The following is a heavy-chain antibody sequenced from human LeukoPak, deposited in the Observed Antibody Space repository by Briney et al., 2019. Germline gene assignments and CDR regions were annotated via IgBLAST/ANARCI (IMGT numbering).Heavy chain of an antibody. CDR3: ARAFGGADQFDY. CDR2: ISSSSSYI. CDR1: GFTFSSYR. V-gene: IGHV3-21*01. J-gene: IGHJ4*02. D-gene: IGHD3-10*01. Sequence: GGSLRLSCAASGFTFSSYRMNWVRQAPGKGLEWVSSISSSSSYIYYADSVKGRFTISRGNAKNSLYLQMNSLRAEDTAVYYCARAFGGADQFDYWGQGTLVTVSS.